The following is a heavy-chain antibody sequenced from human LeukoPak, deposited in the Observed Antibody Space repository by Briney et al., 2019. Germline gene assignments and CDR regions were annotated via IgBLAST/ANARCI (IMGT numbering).Heavy chain of an antibody. V-gene: IGHV3-30*02. CDR2: IRYDGSNK. Sequence: GGSLRLFCAASGFTFSSYGIQWVRQAPGKGLEWVAFIRYDGSNKYYADSAKGRFTISRDNSKNTVYLQMNSLRGEDTAVYYCAILGYWGQGTLVTVSS. CDR3: AILGY. J-gene: IGHJ4*01. CDR1: GFTFSSYG.